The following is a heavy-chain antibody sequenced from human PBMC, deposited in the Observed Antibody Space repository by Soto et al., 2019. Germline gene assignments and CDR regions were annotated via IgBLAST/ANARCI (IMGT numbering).Heavy chain of an antibody. Sequence: GGSLRLSCAASGFTFSSYSMNWVRQAPGKGLEWVSYISSSSSTIYYADSVKGRFTISRDNAKNSLYLQMNSLRAEDTAVYYCARLDEEAYNYYGSGSYYRPWDVWGKGTTVTVSS. CDR2: ISSSSSTI. CDR1: GFTFSSYS. D-gene: IGHD3-10*01. CDR3: ARLDEEAYNYYGSGSYYRPWDV. V-gene: IGHV3-48*01. J-gene: IGHJ6*04.